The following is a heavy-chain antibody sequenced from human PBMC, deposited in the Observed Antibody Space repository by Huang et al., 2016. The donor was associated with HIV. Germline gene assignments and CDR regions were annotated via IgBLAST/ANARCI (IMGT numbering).Heavy chain of an antibody. Sequence: QVQLQESGQGLVKPSDTLSLTCIVSGDSVDSSDSYWGWVRQPPGKGLEWMGSIYSNGKTEDNKYLKSRITISVDTSKNHCSLNLKTVTAADTAVYYCSRGPSTPATELWGQGTMVTVSS. CDR2: IYSNGKT. J-gene: IGHJ3*01. CDR3: SRGPSTPATEL. D-gene: IGHD1-1*01. CDR1: GDSVDSSDSY. V-gene: IGHV4-39*02.